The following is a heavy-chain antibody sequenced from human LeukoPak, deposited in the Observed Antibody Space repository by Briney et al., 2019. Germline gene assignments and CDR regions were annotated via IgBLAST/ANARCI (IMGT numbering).Heavy chain of an antibody. CDR1: GYTFTGYY. CDR3: ARTYDSTGPFDY. D-gene: IGHD3-22*01. CDR2: IDPTGGTT. Sequence: RASVKVSCKASGYTFTGYYIHWVRQAPGQGLEWMGIIDPTGGTTSYAQKFQGRVSMTRDASTSTVFMELSSLRSGDTAVYYCARTYDSTGPFDYWGQGTLVTVSS. J-gene: IGHJ4*02. V-gene: IGHV1-46*01.